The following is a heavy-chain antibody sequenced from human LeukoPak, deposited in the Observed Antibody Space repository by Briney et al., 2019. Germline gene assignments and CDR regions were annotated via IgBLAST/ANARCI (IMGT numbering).Heavy chain of an antibody. CDR2: IYTSGST. D-gene: IGHD6-25*01. CDR3: ARETLGGHIDY. CDR1: GGSISSGSYY. Sequence: PSETLSLTCTVSGGSISSGSYYWSWIRQPAGKGLEWIGRIYTSGSTNYNPSLKSRVTISVDTSKNQFSLKLSSVTAADTAVYYCARETLGGHIDYWGQGTLVIVSS. V-gene: IGHV4-61*02. J-gene: IGHJ4*02.